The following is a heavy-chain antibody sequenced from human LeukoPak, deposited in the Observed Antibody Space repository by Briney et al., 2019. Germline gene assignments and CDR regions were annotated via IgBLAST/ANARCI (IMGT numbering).Heavy chain of an antibody. J-gene: IGHJ4*02. Sequence: SETLSLPCTVSGGFFRSCYWSWIRQSRGRALVWIGYIYYNGSTNCNPSLTSRVTISVDTSKNQFALMLSSVTAADTAIYYCARSNWGVALVLLWGQGTLVTVSS. CDR2: IYYNGST. CDR3: ARSNWGVALVLL. CDR1: GGFFRSCY. D-gene: IGHD7-27*01. V-gene: IGHV4-59*01.